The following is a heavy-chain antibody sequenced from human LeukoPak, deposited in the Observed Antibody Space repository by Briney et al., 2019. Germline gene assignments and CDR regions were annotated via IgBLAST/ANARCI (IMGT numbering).Heavy chain of an antibody. CDR1: GFTFNNYG. J-gene: IGHJ3*01. V-gene: IGHV3-30*02. CDR2: VRFDAVNK. CDR3: TREQSHLLQDAFDF. Sequence: GGSLRLSCAVSGFTFNNYGMHWVRQAPGKGLDWVAFVRFDAVNKYYAESVKGRFTISRDNSKNTLYLQMNSLRVEDTAVYYCTREQSHLLQDAFDFWGQGTMVTVSS. D-gene: IGHD2-2*01.